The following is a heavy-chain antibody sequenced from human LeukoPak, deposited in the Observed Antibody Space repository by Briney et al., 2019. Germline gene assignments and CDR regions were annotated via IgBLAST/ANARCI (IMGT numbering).Heavy chain of an antibody. J-gene: IGHJ4*02. CDR1: GGSISSSSYY. Sequence: SETLSLTCTVSGGSISSSSYYWGWIRQPPGKGLEWIGSIYYSGSTYYNPSLKSRVTISVDTSKNQFSLKLSSVTAADTAVYYCARDGGSSYFDYWGQETLVTVSS. V-gene: IGHV4-39*07. CDR3: ARDGGSSYFDY. D-gene: IGHD3-16*01. CDR2: IYYSGST.